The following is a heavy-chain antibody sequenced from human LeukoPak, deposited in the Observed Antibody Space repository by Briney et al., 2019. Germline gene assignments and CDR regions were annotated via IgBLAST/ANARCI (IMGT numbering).Heavy chain of an antibody. CDR2: VTAFNENT. CDR3: ARNTYGYKFSMDV. Sequence: ASVKVSCKASGYTFTSYDINWVRQAPGQGLEWVGWVTAFNENTHYSRKVQGRVTMTRDTSTSTAYMELRSLRSDDTAVYYCARNTYGYKFSMDVWGKGTTVTVSS. V-gene: IGHV1-18*01. D-gene: IGHD5-24*01. CDR1: GYTFTSYD. J-gene: IGHJ6*03.